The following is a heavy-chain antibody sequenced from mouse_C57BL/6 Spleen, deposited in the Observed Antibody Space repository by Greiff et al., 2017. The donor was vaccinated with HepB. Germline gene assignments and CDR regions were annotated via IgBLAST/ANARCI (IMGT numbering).Heavy chain of an antibody. J-gene: IGHJ4*01. CDR3: ARALSYDYDPYAMDY. Sequence: EVKLQESGAELVRPGSSVKMSCKTSGYTFTSYGINWVKQRPGQGLEWIGYIYIGNGYTEYNEKFKGKATLTSDTSSSTAYMQLSSLTSEDSAIYFCARALSYDYDPYAMDYWGQATSVTVSS. V-gene: IGHV1-58*01. CDR1: GYTFTSYG. CDR2: IYIGNGYT. D-gene: IGHD2-4*01.